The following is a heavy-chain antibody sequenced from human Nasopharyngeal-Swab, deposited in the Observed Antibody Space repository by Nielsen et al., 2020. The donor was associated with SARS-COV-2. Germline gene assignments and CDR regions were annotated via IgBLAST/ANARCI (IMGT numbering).Heavy chain of an antibody. Sequence: SETLSLTCAVYGGSFSDYYWSWIRQPPGKGLEWIGEINQSGSNNYNPSLKSRVTISVDTSKNQFSLKLSSVTTADTAVYYCAGRDLGYCSSTSCYKKGYYYYGMDVWGQGTTVTVSS. V-gene: IGHV4-34*01. J-gene: IGHJ6*02. D-gene: IGHD2-2*02. CDR3: AGRDLGYCSSTSCYKKGYYYYGMDV. CDR1: GGSFSDYY. CDR2: INQSGSN.